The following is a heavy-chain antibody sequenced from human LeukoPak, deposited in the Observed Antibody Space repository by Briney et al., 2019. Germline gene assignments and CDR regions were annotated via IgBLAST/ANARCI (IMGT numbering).Heavy chain of an antibody. CDR3: ARDCAPFCSGGRCYSSGAFDI. D-gene: IGHD2-15*01. CDR2: ISSGRSYI. J-gene: IGHJ3*02. V-gene: IGHV3-21*01. CDR1: GFTFGSFA. Sequence: SGGSLRLACAASGFTFGSFAMNWVRQAPGKGLEWVSSISSGRSYIEYADSVKGRLTISRDNAKNSLYLQMNSLRAEDTAVYYCARDCAPFCSGGRCYSSGAFDIWGQGTMVTVSS.